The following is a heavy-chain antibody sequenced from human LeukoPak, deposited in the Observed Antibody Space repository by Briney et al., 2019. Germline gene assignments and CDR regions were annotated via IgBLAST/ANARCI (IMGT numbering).Heavy chain of an antibody. CDR2: ISYAGSNK. V-gene: IGHV3-30-3*01. CDR3: ARGWAYYFDY. J-gene: IGHJ4*02. CDR1: GFTFSNYA. Sequence: GGSLRLSCAASGFTFSNYAMHWVRQAPGKGLEWVAGISYAGSNKYYTDSVKGRFTVSRDDSKHTLYLQMNSLRAEDTAMYYCARGWAYYFDYWGQGTLVTVSP. D-gene: IGHD3-16*01.